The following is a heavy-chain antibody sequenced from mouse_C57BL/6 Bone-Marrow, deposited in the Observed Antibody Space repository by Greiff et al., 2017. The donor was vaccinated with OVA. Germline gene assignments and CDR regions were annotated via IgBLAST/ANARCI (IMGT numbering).Heavy chain of an antibody. CDR3: ARHAGSRYFDV. J-gene: IGHJ1*03. Sequence: EVKLMESGGGLVQPGGSLKLSCAASGFTFSDYYMYWVRQTPEKRLEWVAYISNGGGSTYYLDTVKGRFTISRDNAKNTLYLQMSRLKSEDTAMYYCARHAGSRYFDVWGTGTTVTVSS. CDR1: GFTFSDYY. D-gene: IGHD1-1*01. CDR2: ISNGGGST. V-gene: IGHV5-12*01.